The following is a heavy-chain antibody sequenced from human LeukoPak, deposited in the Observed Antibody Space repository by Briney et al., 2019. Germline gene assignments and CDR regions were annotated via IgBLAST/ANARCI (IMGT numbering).Heavy chain of an antibody. CDR1: GGSISSSSYY. J-gene: IGHJ6*03. CDR2: INHSGST. Sequence: SETLSLTCTVSGGSISSSSYYWGWIRQPPGKGLEWIGEINHSGSTNYNPSLKSRVTISVDTSKNQFSLKLSSVTAADTAVYYCARGLVVPAAIYYYYMDVWGKGTTVTVSS. CDR3: ARGLVVPAAIYYYYMDV. D-gene: IGHD2-2*01. V-gene: IGHV4-39*07.